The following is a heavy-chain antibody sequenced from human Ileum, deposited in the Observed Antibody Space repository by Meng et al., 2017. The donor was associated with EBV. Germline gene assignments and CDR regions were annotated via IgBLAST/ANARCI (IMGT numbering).Heavy chain of an antibody. CDR3: ASGRDYAWHS. V-gene: IGHV4-4*02. Sequence: QVHLQESGPGLVKPSGTLSLTYAVSGDSISSNNWWSWVRQPPGKGLEWIGEIYHSGSTNYNPSFKSRVTMSVDKSKNQISLNLSSVTAADTAVYYCASGRDYAWHSWGRGTLVTVSS. D-gene: IGHD4-17*01. CDR1: GDSISSNNW. J-gene: IGHJ4*02. CDR2: IYHSGST.